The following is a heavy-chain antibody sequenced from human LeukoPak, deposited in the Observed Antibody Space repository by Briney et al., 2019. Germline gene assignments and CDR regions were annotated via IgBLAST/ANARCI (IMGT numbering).Heavy chain of an antibody. D-gene: IGHD6-19*01. J-gene: IGHJ4*02. Sequence: PSQTLSLTCAVSGGSISSGGYSRSWIQQPPGKGLEWIGYIYHSGSTYYNPSLKSRVTISVDRSKNQFSLKLSSVTAADTAVYYCARRQTRIAVAGAFDYWGQGTLVTVSS. CDR2: IYHSGST. V-gene: IGHV4-30-2*01. CDR1: GGSISSGGYS. CDR3: ARRQTRIAVAGAFDY.